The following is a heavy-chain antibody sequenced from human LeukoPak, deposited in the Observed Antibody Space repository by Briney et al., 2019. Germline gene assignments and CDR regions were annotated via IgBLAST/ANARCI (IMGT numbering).Heavy chain of an antibody. Sequence: ASVKVSCKASGYTFTSYDINWVRQATGQGLEWMGWMNPNSGNTGYAQKFQGRVTMTRNTSISTAYMELSSLRSEDTAVYYCARGRRWMTTVTTYQRGNYYGMDVWGQGTTVTVSS. CDR1: GYTFTSYD. CDR2: MNPNSGNT. V-gene: IGHV1-8*01. D-gene: IGHD4-17*01. J-gene: IGHJ6*02. CDR3: ARGRRWMTTVTTYQRGNYYGMDV.